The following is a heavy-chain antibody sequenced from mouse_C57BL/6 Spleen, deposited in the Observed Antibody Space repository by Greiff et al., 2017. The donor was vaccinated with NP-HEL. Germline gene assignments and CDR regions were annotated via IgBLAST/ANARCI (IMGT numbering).Heavy chain of an antibody. CDR3: TTCYGSSYDY. Sequence: EVKLQESGAELVRPGASVKLSCTASGFNIKDDYMHWVKQRPEQGLEWIGWIDPENGDTEYASKFQGKATITADTSSNTAYLQLSSLTSEDTAVYYCTTCYGSSYDYWGQGTTLTVSS. D-gene: IGHD1-1*01. CDR2: IDPENGDT. CDR1: GFNIKDDY. J-gene: IGHJ2*01. V-gene: IGHV14-4*01.